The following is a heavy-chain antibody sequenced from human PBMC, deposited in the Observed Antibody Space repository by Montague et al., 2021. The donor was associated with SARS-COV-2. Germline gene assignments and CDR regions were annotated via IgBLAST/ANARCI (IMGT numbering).Heavy chain of an antibody. CDR1: GDSLSSGSYY. V-gene: IGHV4-61*10. CDR3: ARGGRGSRYHLLSGTWFDP. J-gene: IGHJ5*02. D-gene: IGHD2-2*01. CDR2: INHSGTT. Sequence: SETLSLTCSVSGDSLSSGSYYWSWIRQPAGKGLEWIGEINHSGTTNYNPSLKSRVIISADTSKNQFSLKTSSVTAADTAVYYCARGGRGSRYHLLSGTWFDPWGQGTLVTVSS.